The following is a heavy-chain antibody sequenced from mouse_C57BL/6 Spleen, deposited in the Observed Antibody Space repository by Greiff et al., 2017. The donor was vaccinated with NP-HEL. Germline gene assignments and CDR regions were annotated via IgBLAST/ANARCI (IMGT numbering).Heavy chain of an antibody. CDR2: IDPSDSYT. J-gene: IGHJ4*01. CDR1: GYTFTSYW. Sequence: VQLQQPGAELVMPGASVKLSCKASGYTFTSYWMHWVKQRPGQGLEWIGEIDPSDSYTNYNQKFKGKSTLTVDKSSSTAYMQLSSLTSEDSAVYYCARSPYGYAMDYWGQGTSVTVSS. CDR3: ARSPYGYAMDY. V-gene: IGHV1-69*01. D-gene: IGHD1-1*02.